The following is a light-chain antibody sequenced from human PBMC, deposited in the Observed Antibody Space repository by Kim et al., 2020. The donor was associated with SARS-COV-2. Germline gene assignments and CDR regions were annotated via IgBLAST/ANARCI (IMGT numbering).Light chain of an antibody. CDR1: KLGHKY. CDR2: EDT. CDR3: QAWDSYDVV. V-gene: IGLV3-1*01. J-gene: IGLJ2*01. Sequence: SYELTQPPSVSVSPGQTASITCSGDKLGHKYACWYQQKPGQSPVVVIYEDTKRPSGIPERFSGSNSGNTATLTISGTQAMDEADYYCQAWDSYDVVFGGGTQRTVL.